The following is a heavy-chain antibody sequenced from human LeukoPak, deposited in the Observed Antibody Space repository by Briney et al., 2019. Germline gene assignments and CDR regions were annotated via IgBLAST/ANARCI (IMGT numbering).Heavy chain of an antibody. CDR3: ASVYCDGGSCYPRY. D-gene: IGHD2-15*01. CDR1: GGSFSGYY. J-gene: IGHJ4*02. Sequence: SETLSLTCAVYGGSFSGYYWGWIRQPPGERLEWIGSIFYAGSTYDNPSLKSRVTMSVDTSKSQFSLSLSSVTAADTAVYYCASVYCDGGSCYPRYWGQGTLVAVSS. V-gene: IGHV4-34*12. CDR2: IFYAGST.